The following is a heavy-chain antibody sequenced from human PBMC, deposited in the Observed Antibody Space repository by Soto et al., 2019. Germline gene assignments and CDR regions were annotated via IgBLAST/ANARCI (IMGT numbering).Heavy chain of an antibody. J-gene: IGHJ6*02. Sequence: QVQLQESGPGLVKPSQTLSLTCSVSGGSISSGGNYWNWIRQHPGKGLEWIWYIYYSGSTYYNPSLKSRVTISVDTSKNQFSLKLSSVTAADTAVYYCARDPSIADFYGMDVWGQGTTVTVSS. V-gene: IGHV4-31*03. CDR1: GGSISSGGNY. CDR2: IYYSGST. CDR3: ARDPSIADFYGMDV. D-gene: IGHD6-13*01.